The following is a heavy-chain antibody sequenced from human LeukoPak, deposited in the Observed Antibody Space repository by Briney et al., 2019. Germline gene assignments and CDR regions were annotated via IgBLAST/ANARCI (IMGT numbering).Heavy chain of an antibody. CDR1: GYTFTSYD. CDR3: ARVVERGYYDSSGLPDDY. V-gene: IGHV1-8*01. Sequence: ASVKVSCKASGYTFTSYDIHWVRQATGHGLEWMGWLNPNTAHTGHAQKFQGRVTMTRDSSTSTAYMELSGLTSEDTAVYYCARVVERGYYDSSGLPDDYWGQGTLVTVSS. J-gene: IGHJ4*02. D-gene: IGHD3-22*01. CDR2: LNPNTAHT.